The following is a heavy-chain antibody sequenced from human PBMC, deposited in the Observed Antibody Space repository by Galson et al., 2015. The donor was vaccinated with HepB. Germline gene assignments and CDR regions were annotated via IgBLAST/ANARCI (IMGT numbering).Heavy chain of an antibody. CDR2: ISSSSSYT. V-gene: IGHV3-11*06. J-gene: IGHJ4*02. Sequence: SLRLSCAASGFTFSDYYTSWIRQAPGKGLEWISYISSSSSYTSYADSVKGRFTISRDNAKNSLYLQMNSLRVEDTAVYYCARVKGSTNWLHFDYWGQGTLVTVSS. CDR3: ARVKGSTNWLHFDY. CDR1: GFTFSDYY. D-gene: IGHD6-13*01.